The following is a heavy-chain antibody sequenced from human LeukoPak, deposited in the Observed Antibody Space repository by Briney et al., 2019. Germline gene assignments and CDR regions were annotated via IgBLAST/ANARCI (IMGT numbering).Heavy chain of an antibody. D-gene: IGHD6-6*01. Sequence: AASVKVSCKASGYTFTSYYIHWVRQAPGQGLEWMGIINPSGGSTTYAQKFQGRVTITRDTPTSTVYMVLSSLRSEDTAVYYCARDRYSISSLYDFWGQGTLVTVCS. CDR1: GYTFTSYY. J-gene: IGHJ4*02. CDR2: INPSGGST. V-gene: IGHV1-46*01. CDR3: ARDRYSISSLYDF.